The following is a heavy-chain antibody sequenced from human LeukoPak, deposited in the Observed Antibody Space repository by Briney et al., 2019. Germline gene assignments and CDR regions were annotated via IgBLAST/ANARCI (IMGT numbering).Heavy chain of an antibody. CDR1: GFTFSDYY. J-gene: IGHJ6*02. CDR2: ISSSSSTI. CDR3: ARFWAVATKRDYYYYYGMDV. V-gene: IGHV3-11*04. Sequence: GGSLRLSCAASGFTFSDYYMSWIRQAPGKGLEWVSYISSSSSTIYYADSVKGRFTISRDNAKNSLYLQMNSLRDEDTAVYYCARFWAVATKRDYYYYYGMDVWGQGTTVTVSS. D-gene: IGHD2-15*01.